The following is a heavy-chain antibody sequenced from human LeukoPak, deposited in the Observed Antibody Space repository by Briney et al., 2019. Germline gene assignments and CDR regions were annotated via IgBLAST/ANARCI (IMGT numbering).Heavy chain of an antibody. Sequence: GGSLRLSCAASGFTFNKYGMHWVRQAPGKGLEGVAFIRYNGNNQYYADSVKGRFTISRDNSKNTLYLQMNSLKGDDTAVYYCAKDSAFYYIDVWGKGTTVIISS. D-gene: IGHD3-10*01. CDR1: GFTFNKYG. CDR3: AKDSAFYYIDV. CDR2: IRYNGNNQ. J-gene: IGHJ6*03. V-gene: IGHV3-30*02.